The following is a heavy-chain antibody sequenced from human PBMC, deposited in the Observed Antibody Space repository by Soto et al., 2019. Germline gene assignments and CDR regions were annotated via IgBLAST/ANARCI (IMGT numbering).Heavy chain of an antibody. CDR1: GFTFNSYG. V-gene: IGHV3-30*18. D-gene: IGHD2-2*01. CDR2: ISYNGRKE. J-gene: IGHJ4*02. CDR3: ANDSLRGDVPAALNFDN. Sequence: PGGSMRLSCVASGFTFNSYGMHWVRQAPGKGLEWVALISYNGRKEYYADSVRGRFSISRDNSKNTLYVQMNTLREEDTAVYYCANDSLRGDVPAALNFDNWGRGPLVTVSS.